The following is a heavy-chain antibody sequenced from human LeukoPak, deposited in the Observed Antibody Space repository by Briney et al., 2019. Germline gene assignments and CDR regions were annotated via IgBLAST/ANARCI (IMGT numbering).Heavy chain of an antibody. CDR3: ISPRAD. CDR2: IKSKTDGGTA. CDR1: GFTFSNAW. V-gene: IGHV3-15*01. J-gene: IGHJ4*02. Sequence: GGSLRLSCAASGFTFSNAWLYWVRQAPGKGLEWVGHIKSKTDGGTADYAAPVKGRFTMSRDDSKNTLYLQMNSLKTDDTAVYYCISPRADWGQGTLVTVSS.